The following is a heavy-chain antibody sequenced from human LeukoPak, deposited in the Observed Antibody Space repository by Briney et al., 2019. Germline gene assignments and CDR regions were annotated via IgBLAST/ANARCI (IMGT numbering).Heavy chain of an antibody. CDR2: ISYDGSNK. D-gene: IGHD3-22*01. CDR3: AKDPAYYYDSSGYADY. CDR1: GFTFSSYG. Sequence: GGSLRLSCAASGFTFSSYGMHWVRQAPGKGLEWVAVISYDGSNKYYADSVKGRFTISRDNSKNTLYLQMSSLRAEDTAVYYCAKDPAYYYDSSGYADYWGQGTLVTVSS. J-gene: IGHJ4*02. V-gene: IGHV3-30*18.